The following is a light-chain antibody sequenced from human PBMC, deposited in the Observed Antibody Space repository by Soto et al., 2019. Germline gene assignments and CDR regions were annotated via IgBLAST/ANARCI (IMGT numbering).Light chain of an antibody. V-gene: IGLV7-43*01. Sequence: QAVVTQEPSLTVSPGGTVTLPCASNTGAVTSGYYPNWFQQKPGQAPSALIYTTNKRHSWTPARFSGSLLGGKAALTLSGVQPEDEAEYYCLLHYGGVKVFGGGTKLTVL. CDR1: TGAVTSGYY. CDR2: TTN. CDR3: LLHYGGVKV. J-gene: IGLJ2*01.